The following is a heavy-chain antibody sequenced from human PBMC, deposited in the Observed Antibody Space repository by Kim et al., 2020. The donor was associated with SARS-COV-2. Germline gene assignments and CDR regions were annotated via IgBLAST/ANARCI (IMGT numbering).Heavy chain of an antibody. J-gene: IGHJ4*02. CDR1: GGSISSSSYY. Sequence: SETLSLTCTVSGGSISSSSYYWGWIRQPPGKGLEWIGSIYYSGSTYYNPSLKSRVTISVDTSKNQFSLKLSSVTAADTAVYYCAREMTGLDYWGQGTLVTVSS. CDR2: IYYSGST. CDR3: AREMTGLDY. V-gene: IGHV4-39*07. D-gene: IGHD3-9*01.